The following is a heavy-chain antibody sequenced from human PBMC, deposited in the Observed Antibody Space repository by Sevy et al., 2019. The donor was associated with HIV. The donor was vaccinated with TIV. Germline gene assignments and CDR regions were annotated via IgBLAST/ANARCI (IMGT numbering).Heavy chain of an antibody. Sequence: ASVKVSCKVSGKTLTQLSMHWVRQAPGKGLEWMVSYDPEDDKRIYAQKFQGRVTMTEDTSTDTAYMGLRILRSEDTAVYYCATTKDYYESSGSPFDYWGQGTLVTVSS. V-gene: IGHV1-24*01. CDR1: GKTLTQLS. CDR3: ATTKDYYESSGSPFDY. D-gene: IGHD3-22*01. CDR2: YDPEDDKR. J-gene: IGHJ4*02.